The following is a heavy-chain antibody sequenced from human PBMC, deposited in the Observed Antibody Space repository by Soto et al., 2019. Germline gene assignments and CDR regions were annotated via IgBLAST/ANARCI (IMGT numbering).Heavy chain of an antibody. CDR3: ARDFCSGGSCYYNWIDP. Sequence: QVQLVQSGGEVKMPGASVKVSCKASGYTFNTYGISWVRQAPGQGLVWMGWISTYNGKTYYAQNLQGRVTMTTDTSTSTAYMELRSLRSDDTAVYFCARDFCSGGSCYYNWIDPWGQGTLVTVSS. D-gene: IGHD2-15*01. CDR1: GYTFNTYG. V-gene: IGHV1-18*01. CDR2: ISTYNGKT. J-gene: IGHJ5*02.